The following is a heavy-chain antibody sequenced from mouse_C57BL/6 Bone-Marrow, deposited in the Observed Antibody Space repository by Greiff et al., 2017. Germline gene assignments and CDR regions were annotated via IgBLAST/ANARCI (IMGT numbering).Heavy chain of an antibody. V-gene: IGHV10-1*01. J-gene: IGHJ4*01. CDR2: IRSKSNNYAT. CDR3: VRADYYAMDY. Sequence: EVKLVESGGGLVQPKGSLKLSCAASGFSFNTYAMNWVRQAPGKGLEWVARIRSKSNNYATYYADSVKDRFTISRDDSESMLYLQMNNLKTDDTSMYYCVRADYYAMDYWGQGTSVTVSS. CDR1: GFSFNTYA.